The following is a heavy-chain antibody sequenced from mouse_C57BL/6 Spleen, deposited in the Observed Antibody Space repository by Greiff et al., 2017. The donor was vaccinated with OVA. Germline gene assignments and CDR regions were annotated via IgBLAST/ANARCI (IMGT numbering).Heavy chain of an antibody. J-gene: IGHJ4*01. CDR1: GYAFSSSW. Sequence: LEESGPELVKPGASVKISCKASGYAFSSSWMNWVKQRPGKGLEWIGRIYPGDGDTNYNGKFKGKATLTADKSSSTAYMQLSSLTSEDSAVYFCARSYYSNHYAMDYWGQGTSVTVSS. CDR3: ARSYYSNHYAMDY. V-gene: IGHV1-82*01. D-gene: IGHD2-5*01. CDR2: IYPGDGDT.